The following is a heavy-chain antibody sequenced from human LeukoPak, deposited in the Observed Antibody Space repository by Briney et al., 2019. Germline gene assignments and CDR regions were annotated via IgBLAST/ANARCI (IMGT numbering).Heavy chain of an antibody. CDR2: IYYSGST. CDR3: ARVRRSAVAGLWLDY. Sequence: KPSETLSLTCTVSGGSISSYYWSWIRQPPGKGLQWIGYIYYSGSTNDSPSLKSRVTISVDTSKNQFSLKLSSVTAADTAVYYCARVRRSAVAGLWLDYWGQGTLVTVSS. V-gene: IGHV4-59*01. CDR1: GGSISSYY. D-gene: IGHD6-19*01. J-gene: IGHJ4*02.